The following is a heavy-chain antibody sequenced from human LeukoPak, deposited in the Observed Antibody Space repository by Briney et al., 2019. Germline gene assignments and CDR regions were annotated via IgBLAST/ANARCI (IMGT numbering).Heavy chain of an antibody. V-gene: IGHV3-23*01. CDR3: ARLSYYYDSSGYYPSYFDY. CDR2: ISGSGGST. CDR1: GFTLSSYA. Sequence: GGSLRLSCAASGFTLSSYAMSWVRQAPGRGLEWVSAISGSGGSTYYADSVKGRFTISRDNSKNTLYLQMNSLRAEDTAVYYCARLSYYYDSSGYYPSYFDYWGQGTLVTVSS. D-gene: IGHD3-22*01. J-gene: IGHJ4*02.